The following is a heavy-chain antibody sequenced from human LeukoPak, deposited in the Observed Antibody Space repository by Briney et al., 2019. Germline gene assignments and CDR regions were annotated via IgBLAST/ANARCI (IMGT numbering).Heavy chain of an antibody. J-gene: IGHJ4*02. CDR2: IDWDNNK. CDR1: GFSLSTTGMR. D-gene: IGHD5-18*01. CDR3: TRTPRGYTYDY. V-gene: IGHV2-70*04. Sequence: SGPTLVNPTQTLTLTCTFSGFSLSTTGMRVSWIRQPPGKALEWLARIDWDNNKFYSASLKTRLTISKDTSRNQVVLTMTNMDPVDTATYYCTRTPRGYTYDYWGQGTLVTVSS.